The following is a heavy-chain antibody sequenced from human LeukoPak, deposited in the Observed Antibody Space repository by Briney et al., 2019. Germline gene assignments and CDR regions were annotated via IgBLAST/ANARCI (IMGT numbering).Heavy chain of an antibody. D-gene: IGHD6-19*01. J-gene: IGHJ4*02. CDR1: GFTFSSYA. CDR2: ISYDGSNK. CDR3: AREGWWIAVAGNEAEATHYFDY. V-gene: IGHV3-30-3*01. Sequence: GRSLRLSCAASGFTFSSYAMHWVRQAPGKGLEWVAVISYDGSNKYYADSVKGRFTISRDNSKNTLYLQMNSLRAEDTAVYYCAREGWWIAVAGNEAEATHYFDYWGQGTLVTVSS.